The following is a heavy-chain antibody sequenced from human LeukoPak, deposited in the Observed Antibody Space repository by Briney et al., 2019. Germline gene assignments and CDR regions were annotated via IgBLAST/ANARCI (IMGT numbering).Heavy chain of an antibody. Sequence: GASVKVSCNASGYTFTSYGISWVRQAPGQGLEWMGWISAYNGNTNYAQKLQGRVTMTTDTSTSTAYMELRSLRSDDTAVYYCARDFTHYYGSGSYLEYWGQGTLVTVSS. J-gene: IGHJ4*02. D-gene: IGHD3-10*01. V-gene: IGHV1-18*01. CDR2: ISAYNGNT. CDR3: ARDFTHYYGSGSYLEY. CDR1: GYTFTSYG.